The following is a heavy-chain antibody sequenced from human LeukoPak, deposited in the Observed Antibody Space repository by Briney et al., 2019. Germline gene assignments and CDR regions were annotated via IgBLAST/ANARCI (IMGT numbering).Heavy chain of an antibody. J-gene: IGHJ4*02. D-gene: IGHD3-16*02. V-gene: IGHV4-34*01. CDR1: GGSFRGYY. CDR2: INHSGST. CDR3: ARNRDYVWGSYRYTWFFDY. Sequence: SETLSLTCAVYGGSFRGYYWSWIRQPPGKGLEWIGEINHSGSTNYNPSLKSRVTISVDTSKNQFSLKLSSVTAADTAVYYCARNRDYVWGSYRYTWFFDYWGQGTLVTVSS.